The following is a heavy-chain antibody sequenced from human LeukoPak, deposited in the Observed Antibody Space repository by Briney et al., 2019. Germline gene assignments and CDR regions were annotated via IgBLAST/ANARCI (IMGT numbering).Heavy chain of an antibody. CDR1: GFAFSSYA. CDR2: ISGSGGST. J-gene: IGHJ4*02. V-gene: IGHV3-23*01. D-gene: IGHD6-19*01. Sequence: PGASLRLSCAASGFAFSSYAMSWVRQAPGKGLEWVSAISGSGGSTYYADSVKGRFTISRDNSKSTLYLQMNSLRAEDTAVYYCAKGGSGWYVGLFDYWGQGTLVTVSS. CDR3: AKGGSGWYVGLFDY.